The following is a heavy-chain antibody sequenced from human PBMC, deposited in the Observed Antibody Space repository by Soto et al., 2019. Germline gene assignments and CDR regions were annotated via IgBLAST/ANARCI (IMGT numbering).Heavy chain of an antibody. CDR3: ARYPKASGGKVCAFNYFDV. J-gene: IGHJ4*02. CDR1: GFSFSISP. D-gene: IGHD3-3*02. CDR2: ISYDGTNK. Sequence: QVQLVESGGGVVQPGRSLRLSCAASGFSFSISPMHWVRQAPGKGPEWVSLISYDGTNKFYADSVKGLFTSSRNNSKSGHYLQVDSMKTEDAGVYYCARYPKASGGKVCAFNYFDVWGQGTLVTVSS. V-gene: IGHV3-30-3*01.